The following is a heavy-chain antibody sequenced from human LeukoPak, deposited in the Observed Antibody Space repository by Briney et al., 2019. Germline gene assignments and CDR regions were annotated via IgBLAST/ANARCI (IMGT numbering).Heavy chain of an antibody. Sequence: PGGSLRLSCAASGFTFSSYGMSWVRQAPGKGLEWVSAISGSGGSTYYADSVKGRFTISRDNSKNTLYLQMNSLRAEDTAVYYCAKGEGLYGDYPSRYWGQGTLVTVSS. CDR2: ISGSGGST. CDR1: GFTFSSYG. V-gene: IGHV3-23*01. D-gene: IGHD4-17*01. J-gene: IGHJ4*02. CDR3: AKGEGLYGDYPSRY.